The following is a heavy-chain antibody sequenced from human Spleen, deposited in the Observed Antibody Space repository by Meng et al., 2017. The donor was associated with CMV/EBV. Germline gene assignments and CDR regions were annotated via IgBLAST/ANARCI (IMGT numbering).Heavy chain of an antibody. CDR1: GFTFSGYG. CDR2: IRYDGSKT. V-gene: IGHV3-30*02. D-gene: IGHD6-19*01. CDR3: AKDRGDSSGRYFDY. Sequence: GESLKISCAASGFTFSGYGMHWVRQAPGKGLEWVAFIRYDGSKTYYADSVKGRFTISRDNSRNTLYLQMNGLRPEDTAIYYCAKDRGDSSGRYFDYWGQGALVTVSS. J-gene: IGHJ4*02.